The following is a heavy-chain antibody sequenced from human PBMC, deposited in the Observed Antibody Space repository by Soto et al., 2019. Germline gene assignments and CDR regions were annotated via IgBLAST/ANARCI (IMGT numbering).Heavy chain of an antibody. Sequence: GGSLRRSCAASGVTFSSYAVGWVRQAPGKGLEWVSAISGSGGRTYYADSVKGRFTISRDNSKNTLYLQMNSLRAEETAVYYCAKGYDSSGYPGLSDYWGQGTLVTVSS. CDR2: ISGSGGRT. J-gene: IGHJ4*02. V-gene: IGHV3-23*01. CDR1: GVTFSSYA. D-gene: IGHD3-22*01. CDR3: AKGYDSSGYPGLSDY.